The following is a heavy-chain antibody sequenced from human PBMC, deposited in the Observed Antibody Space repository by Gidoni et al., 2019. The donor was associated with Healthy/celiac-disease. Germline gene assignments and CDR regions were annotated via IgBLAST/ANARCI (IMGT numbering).Heavy chain of an antibody. CDR2: IYYSGST. D-gene: IGHD3-10*01. J-gene: IGHJ6*02. V-gene: IGHV4-59*08. Sequence: QVQLPESGPGLVKPSETLSLPCTVSGGSISSYYWSWIRQPPGKGLEWIGYIYYSGSTNYNPSLKSRVTISVDTSKNQFSLKLSSVTAADTAVYYCARRAPGAYGMDVWGQGTTVTVSS. CDR3: ARRAPGAYGMDV. CDR1: GGSISSYY.